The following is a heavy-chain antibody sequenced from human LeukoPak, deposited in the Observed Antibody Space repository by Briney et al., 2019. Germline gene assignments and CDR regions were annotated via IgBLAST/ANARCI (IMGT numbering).Heavy chain of an antibody. CDR1: GYSFNNYW. CDR3: ARSGYSSGWYTGDY. J-gene: IGHJ4*02. CDR2: IFPSDSDT. V-gene: IGHV5-51*01. D-gene: IGHD6-19*01. Sequence: GESLKISCKALGYSFNNYWIAWVRQKPGKGLEWMGIIFPSDSDTRYSPPFQGQVTISVDKSISTAYLQWSSLKASDTATYYCARSGYSSGWYTGDYWGQGTLVTVSS.